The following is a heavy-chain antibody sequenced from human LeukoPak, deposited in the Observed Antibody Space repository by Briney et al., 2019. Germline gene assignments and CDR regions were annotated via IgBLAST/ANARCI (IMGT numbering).Heavy chain of an antibody. CDR2: IYYSGNT. Sequence: SETLSLTCTVSGGSINYYYWSWIRQPPGKGLEWIGYIYYSGNTNYNPSLKSRVTVSLDESKKQLSLNLSSVTAADTAVYYCTRGGTNYQFDYWGQGTLVTVSS. CDR3: TRGGTNYQFDY. V-gene: IGHV4-59*12. CDR1: GGSINYYY. J-gene: IGHJ4*02. D-gene: IGHD5-24*01.